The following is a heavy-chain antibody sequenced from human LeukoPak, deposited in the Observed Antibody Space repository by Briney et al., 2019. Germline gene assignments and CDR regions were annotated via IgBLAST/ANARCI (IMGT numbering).Heavy chain of an antibody. Sequence: ASVKVSCKASGYSFTGFFIHWVRQAPGQGLEWMGWISPNRGDTNYAQKFKGRVTMTTDTSLNTIYMELRSLRLDDMAVYFCARGSFLGTSSWFDPWGQGTLVTVSS. V-gene: IGHV1-2*02. D-gene: IGHD2-8*01. CDR1: GYSFTGFF. CDR3: ARGSFLGTSSWFDP. CDR2: ISPNRGDT. J-gene: IGHJ5*02.